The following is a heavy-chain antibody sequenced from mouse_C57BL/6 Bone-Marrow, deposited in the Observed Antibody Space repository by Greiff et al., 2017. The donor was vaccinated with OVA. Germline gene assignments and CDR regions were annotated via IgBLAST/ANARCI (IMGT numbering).Heavy chain of an antibody. D-gene: IGHD1-1*01. J-gene: IGHJ2*01. Sequence: EVQVVESGGGLVKPGGSLKLSCAASGFTFSSYAMSWVRQTPEKRLEWVATISDGGSYTYYPDNVKGRFTISRDNAKNNLYLQMSHLKSEDTAMYYCAREGRYYYGSSLDYWGQGTTLTVSS. CDR2: ISDGGSYT. CDR3: AREGRYYYGSSLDY. CDR1: GFTFSSYA. V-gene: IGHV5-4*01.